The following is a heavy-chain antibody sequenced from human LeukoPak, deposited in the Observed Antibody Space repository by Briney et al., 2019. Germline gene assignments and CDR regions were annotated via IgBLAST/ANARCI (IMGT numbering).Heavy chain of an antibody. CDR3: ARDRYYYDSSGPS. J-gene: IGHJ5*02. CDR1: GGSISSYY. Sequence: PSETLSLTCTVSGGSISSYYWSWIRQPPGKGLEWIGYIYYSGSTNYNPSLKSRVTISVDTSKNQFSLKLSSVTAADTAVYYCARDRYYYDSSGPSWGQGTLVTVSS. CDR2: IYYSGST. V-gene: IGHV4-59*12. D-gene: IGHD3-22*01.